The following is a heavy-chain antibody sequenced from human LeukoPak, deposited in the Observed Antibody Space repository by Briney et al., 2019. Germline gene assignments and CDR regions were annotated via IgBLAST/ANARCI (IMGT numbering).Heavy chain of an antibody. CDR2: FHTRGST. CDR1: RGSISSGNYY. Sequence: SETLSLTCTVSRGSISSGNYYWSWIRQPAGKGLEWIGRFHTRGSTNYNPSLKSRVIISLDTSENQFSLKVNSVTAADTAVYYCARGVDGYNYYFDSWGQGTLVTVSS. J-gene: IGHJ4*02. D-gene: IGHD5-24*01. CDR3: ARGVDGYNYYFDS. V-gene: IGHV4-61*02.